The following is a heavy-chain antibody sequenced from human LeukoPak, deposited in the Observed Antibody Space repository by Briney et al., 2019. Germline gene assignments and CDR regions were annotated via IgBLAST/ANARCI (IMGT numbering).Heavy chain of an antibody. Sequence: SVKVSCKASGYTFTGYYMHWVRQAPGQGLEWMGWINPNSGGTNYAQKFQGRVTMTRDTSISTAYMELSRLRSDDTAVYYCARDRTRTGYSSGWYHDYWGQGTLVTVSS. J-gene: IGHJ4*02. V-gene: IGHV1-2*02. CDR3: ARDRTRTGYSSGWYHDY. CDR2: INPNSGGT. D-gene: IGHD6-19*01. CDR1: GYTFTGYY.